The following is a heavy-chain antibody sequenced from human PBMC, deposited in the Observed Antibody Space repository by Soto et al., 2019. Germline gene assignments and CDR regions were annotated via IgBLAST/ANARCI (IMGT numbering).Heavy chain of an antibody. V-gene: IGHV3-30*04. CDR1: GFIFRNYA. Sequence: PGESLKISCAASGFIFRNYAIHWVRQAPGKGLEWVAVISRDGSHKYYLDSVKGRFTISRDNSKDTVNLLMNSLRDDDSAMYYCARSRNSAVADSFDFWGQGTLVTVSS. CDR2: ISRDGSHK. CDR3: ARSRNSAVADSFDF. D-gene: IGHD1-26*01. J-gene: IGHJ4*02.